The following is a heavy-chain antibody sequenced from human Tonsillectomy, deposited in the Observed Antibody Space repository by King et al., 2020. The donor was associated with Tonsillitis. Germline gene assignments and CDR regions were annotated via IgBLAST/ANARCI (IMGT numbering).Heavy chain of an antibody. V-gene: IGHV3-53*01. Sequence: VQLVESGGGLIQPGGSLRLSCAASGFIVSSNYMSWVRQAPGKGLEWVSVIYSGGSTYYADSVKGRFTISRNNSKNTLYLQMNSLRAEDTAVYYCARDVAAAGFLWDWGQGTLVTVSS. CDR1: GFIVSSNY. CDR2: IYSGGST. J-gene: IGHJ4*02. CDR3: ARDVAAAGFLWD. D-gene: IGHD6-13*01.